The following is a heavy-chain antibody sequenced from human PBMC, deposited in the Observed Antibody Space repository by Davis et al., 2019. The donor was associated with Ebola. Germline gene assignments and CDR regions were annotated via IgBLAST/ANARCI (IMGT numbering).Heavy chain of an antibody. CDR2: INPNDGRT. V-gene: IGHV1-46*03. Sequence: ASVKVSCKASGYTFTNYYMHCVRQAPGEWLEWLGMINPNDGRTIYAQKSQGRVTVTTDTSTTTVEMDLSSLRSEDTALYYCTTPGGQDSGYDVFDIWGQGTMVTVSS. CDR1: GYTFTNYY. D-gene: IGHD5-12*01. J-gene: IGHJ3*02. CDR3: TTPGGQDSGYDVFDI.